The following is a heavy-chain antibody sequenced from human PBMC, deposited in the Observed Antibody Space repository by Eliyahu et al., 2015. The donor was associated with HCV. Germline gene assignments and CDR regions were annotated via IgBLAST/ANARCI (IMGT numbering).Heavy chain of an antibody. V-gene: IGHV3-21*01. J-gene: IGHJ4*02. Sequence: LEWVSSISSSSSYIYYADSVKGRFTISRDNAKNSLYLQMNSLRAEDTAVYYCARDSYYYDSSGYGFDYWGQGTLVTVSS. D-gene: IGHD3-22*01. CDR2: ISSSSSYI. CDR3: ARDSYYYDSSGYGFDY.